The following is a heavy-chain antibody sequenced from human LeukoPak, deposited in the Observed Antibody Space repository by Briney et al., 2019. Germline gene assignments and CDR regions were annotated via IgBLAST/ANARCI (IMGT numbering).Heavy chain of an antibody. V-gene: IGHV4-59*08. Sequence: SETLSLTCTVSGGSVSGHYWSWVRQTPGKGLDWIGYILYSGSTRYNPSLGSRVTISVDTSKDLFSLKLNSVTAADTALYYCVSHRGRYNAHDAFDLWRQVTLVAVSS. CDR2: ILYSGST. J-gene: IGHJ3*01. D-gene: IGHD1-14*01. CDR3: VSHRGRYNAHDAFDL. CDR1: GGSVSGHY.